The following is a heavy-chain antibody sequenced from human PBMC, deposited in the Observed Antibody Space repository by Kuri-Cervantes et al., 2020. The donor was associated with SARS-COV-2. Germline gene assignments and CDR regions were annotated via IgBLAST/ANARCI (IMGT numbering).Heavy chain of an antibody. J-gene: IGHJ5*02. CDR1: GFTFSSYS. CDR3: AKPGITMVRGVIYWFDP. V-gene: IGHV3-21*01. D-gene: IGHD3-10*01. CDR2: ISSSSYI. Sequence: EGSLRLSCAASGFTFSSYSMNWVRQAPGKGLEWVSSISSSSYIYYADSMRGRFTISRDNAKNSLYLQMNSLRAEDTAVYYCAKPGITMVRGVIYWFDPWGQGTLVTVSS.